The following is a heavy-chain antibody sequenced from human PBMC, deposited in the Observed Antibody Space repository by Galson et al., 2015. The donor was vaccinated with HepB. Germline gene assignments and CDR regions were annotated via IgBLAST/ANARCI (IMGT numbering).Heavy chain of an antibody. V-gene: IGHV3-11*01. J-gene: IGHJ6*03. CDR3: ARLAPRWYQPLQEHYYYYMDV. CDR1: GFTFSDYY. D-gene: IGHD2-2*01. CDR2: ISSSGSTI. Sequence: SLRLSCAASGFTFSDYYMSWIRQAPGKGLEWVSYISSSGSTIYYADSVKGRFTISRDNAKNSLYLQMNSLRAEDTAVYYCARLAPRWYQPLQEHYYYYMDVWGKGTTVTVSS.